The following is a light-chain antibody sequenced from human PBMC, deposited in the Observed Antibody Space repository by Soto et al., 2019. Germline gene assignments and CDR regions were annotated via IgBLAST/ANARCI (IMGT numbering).Light chain of an antibody. CDR1: SSDVGDYNY. Sequence: QSALTQPASVSGSPGQSIPISCTGTSSDVGDYNYVSWYQQHPGKAPKLMIYDVSNRPSGVSNRFSGSKSGNTASLTISGLQAEDEADYYCSSYTSSSTVIFGGGTQLTVL. V-gene: IGLV2-14*01. CDR3: SSYTSSSTVI. J-gene: IGLJ2*01. CDR2: DVS.